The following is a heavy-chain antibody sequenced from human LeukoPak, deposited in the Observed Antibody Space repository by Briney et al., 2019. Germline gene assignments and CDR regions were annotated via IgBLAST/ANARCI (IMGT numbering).Heavy chain of an antibody. D-gene: IGHD4-11*01. J-gene: IGHJ4*02. Sequence: PSETLSLTCAVYGGSFSGYYWSWIRQPPGKGLEWIGEINHSGSTNYNPSLKSRVTISVDTSKNQFSLKLSSVTAADTAVYYCARGDYSDYLDYWGQGTLVTVSS. CDR3: ARGDYSDYLDY. V-gene: IGHV4-34*01. CDR2: INHSGST. CDR1: GGSFSGYY.